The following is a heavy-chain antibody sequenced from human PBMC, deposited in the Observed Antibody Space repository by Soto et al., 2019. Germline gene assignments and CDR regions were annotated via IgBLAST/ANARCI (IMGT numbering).Heavy chain of an antibody. CDR1: GYSFTSYW. J-gene: IGHJ6*02. D-gene: IGHD1-20*01. Sequence: PGESLKISCKGSGYSFTSYWISWVRQMPGKGLEWMGRIDPSDSYTNYSPSFQGHVAISADKSISTAYLQWSSLKASDTAMYYCARQEGMTHPPYYYGMDVWGQGTTVTVSS. CDR2: IDPSDSYT. CDR3: ARQEGMTHPPYYYGMDV. V-gene: IGHV5-10-1*01.